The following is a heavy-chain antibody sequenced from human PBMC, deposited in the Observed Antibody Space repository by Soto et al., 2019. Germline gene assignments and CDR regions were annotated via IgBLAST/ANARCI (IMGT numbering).Heavy chain of an antibody. CDR1: GGSITNYY. V-gene: IGHV4-4*07. CDR2: IYTSGST. J-gene: IGHJ4*02. Sequence: QVQLQESGPGLVKPSEALSLTCTVSGGSITNYYWAWIRQPAGKGLEWIGRIYTSGSTNYNPSLKSRVPMSVDTSKNQFSLKLSSVTAADTAVYYWARDETVLGFDYGGQGTLVTVSS. D-gene: IGHD2-15*01. CDR3: ARDETVLGFDY.